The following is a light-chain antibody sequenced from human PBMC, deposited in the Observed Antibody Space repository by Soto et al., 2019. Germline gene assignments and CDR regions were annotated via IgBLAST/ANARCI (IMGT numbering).Light chain of an antibody. CDR3: QQYNNWPRGT. CDR1: QSVSSN. J-gene: IGKJ1*01. V-gene: IGKV3-15*01. CDR2: GAS. Sequence: ESVLTQSPGTLSLSPGERATLSCRASQSVSSNLAWYQQKPGQAPRLLIYGASTRATGIPARFSGSGSGTEFTLTISSLQSEDFAVYYCQQYNNWPRGTVGQGTKVDI.